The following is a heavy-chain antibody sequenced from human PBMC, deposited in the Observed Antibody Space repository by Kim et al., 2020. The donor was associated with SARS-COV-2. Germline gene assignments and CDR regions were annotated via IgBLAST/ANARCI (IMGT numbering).Heavy chain of an antibody. CDR3: ARQSPGYSSGWNAFDI. CDR2: IYPGDSDT. CDR1: GYSFTSYW. J-gene: IGHJ3*02. D-gene: IGHD6-19*01. V-gene: IGHV5-51*01. Sequence: GESLKISCKGSGYSFTSYWIGWVRQMPGKGLAWLGVIYPGDSDTRYSPSFQGQVTIPAAKSISTAHLQWSSLKASDTAMYYCARQSPGYSSGWNAFDIWGQGTMGTVSS.